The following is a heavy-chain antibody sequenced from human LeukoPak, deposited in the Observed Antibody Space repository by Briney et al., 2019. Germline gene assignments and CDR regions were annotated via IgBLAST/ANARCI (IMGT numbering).Heavy chain of an antibody. D-gene: IGHD3-10*01. Sequence: SETLSLTCTVSGYSISSGYYWGWIRQPPGKGLEWIGRIYHSGSTYYTPSLKSRVTISVDTSKNQFSLKLSSVTAADTAVYYCARDGNPITMVRGVIATHYWGQGTLVTVSS. CDR2: IYHSGST. CDR3: ARDGNPITMVRGVIATHY. J-gene: IGHJ4*02. CDR1: GYSISSGYY. V-gene: IGHV4-38-2*02.